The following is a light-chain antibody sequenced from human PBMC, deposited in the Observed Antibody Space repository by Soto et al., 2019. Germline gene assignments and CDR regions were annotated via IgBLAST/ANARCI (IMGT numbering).Light chain of an antibody. J-gene: IGKJ5*01. V-gene: IGKV1-8*01. CDR1: QGISSS. CDR2: AAS. Sequence: AIRMTQSPSSFSASTGDRVTTTFRASQGISSSLAWYQPNPGKAPKLLIYAASTLQSGVPSRFSGSGSGTDFTFTISRLQPEDIATYYCQQYENLPTFGQGTRLEIK. CDR3: QQYENLPT.